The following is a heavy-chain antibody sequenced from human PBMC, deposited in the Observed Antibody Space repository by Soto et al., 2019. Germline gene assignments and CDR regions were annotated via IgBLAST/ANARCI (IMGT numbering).Heavy chain of an antibody. D-gene: IGHD2-15*01. CDR2: INPNSGGT. V-gene: IGHV1-2*04. CDR1: GYTFTGYY. Sequence: QVQLVQSGAEVKKPGASVKVSCKASGYTFTGYYMHWVRQAPGQGLEWMGWINPNSGGTNYAQQLQGWVTMTRDTSISTASMELSRLRSDDTAVYYCARGAPGKGGTSVFGYWGQGTLVTVSS. J-gene: IGHJ4*02. CDR3: ARGAPGKGGTSVFGY.